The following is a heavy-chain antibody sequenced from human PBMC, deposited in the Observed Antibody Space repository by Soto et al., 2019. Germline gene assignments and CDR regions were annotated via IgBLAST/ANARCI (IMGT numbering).Heavy chain of an antibody. Sequence: SETLSRKYSDSGRPIIISNHYRAWVRQPPWEALEWIGSMYHSGNTSYNPSLNSRVPISVDTSKNQFSLKLSSVTAADPALYFCASHYFDSWTGHYTGVFYFDFWGQGALVTVS. CDR1: GRPIIISNHY. J-gene: IGHJ4*02. D-gene: IGHD3-9*01. CDR2: MYHSGNT. CDR3: ASHYFDSWTGHYTGVFYFDF. V-gene: IGHV4-39*01.